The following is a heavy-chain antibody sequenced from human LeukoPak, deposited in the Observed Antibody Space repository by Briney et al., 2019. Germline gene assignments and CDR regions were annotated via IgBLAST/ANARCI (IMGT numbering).Heavy chain of an antibody. V-gene: IGHV1-8*03. Sequence: ASVKVSCKASGYTFTSYGINWVRQATGQGLEWMGWMNPNSGNTGYAQKFQGRVTITRNTSISTAYMELSSLRSEDTAVYYCARGPPIVVVVAATQVLDYWGQGTLVTVSS. CDR1: GYTFTSYG. D-gene: IGHD2-15*01. J-gene: IGHJ4*02. CDR3: ARGPPIVVVVAATQVLDY. CDR2: MNPNSGNT.